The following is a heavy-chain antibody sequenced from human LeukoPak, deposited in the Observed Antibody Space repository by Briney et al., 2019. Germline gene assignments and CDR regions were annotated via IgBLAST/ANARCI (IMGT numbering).Heavy chain of an antibody. CDR1: GYTFTSYY. D-gene: IGHD2-21*02. V-gene: IGHV1-46*01. Sequence: ASVKVSCKASGYTFTSYYMHWVRQAPGQGLEWMGIINPSGGSTSYAQKFQGRVTMTRDMSTSTVYMELSSLRSEGTAVYYCARARSSVVVTAITDYWGQGTLVTVSS. J-gene: IGHJ4*02. CDR3: ARARSSVVVTAITDY. CDR2: INPSGGST.